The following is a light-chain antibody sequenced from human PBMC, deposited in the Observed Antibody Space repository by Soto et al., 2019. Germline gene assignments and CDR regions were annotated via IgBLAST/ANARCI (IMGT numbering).Light chain of an antibody. CDR3: QQNYSTPP. CDR2: AAS. CDR1: QSISSY. V-gene: IGKV1-39*01. J-gene: IGKJ4*01. Sequence: DIQMTQSPSSLSASVGDRVTITCRASQSISSYLNWYQQKPGKAPKLLIYAASSLQSGVPSRFSGSGSGTDFTLTISSLQPEEFATYYCQQNYSTPPFGGGTKVEVK.